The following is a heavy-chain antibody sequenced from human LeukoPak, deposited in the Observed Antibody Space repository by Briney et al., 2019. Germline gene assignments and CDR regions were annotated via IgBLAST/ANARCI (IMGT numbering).Heavy chain of an antibody. CDR1: GFTFSDYY. V-gene: IGHV3-11*01. D-gene: IGHD3-9*01. CDR3: AISPSYYDILTGTD. Sequence: GGSLRLSCAASGFTFSDYYMSWIRQAPGKGLEWVSYISSSGSTIYYADSVKSRFTISRDNAKNSLYLQMNRLRAEDTAVYYCAISPSYYDILTGTDWGQGTPVTVSS. J-gene: IGHJ4*02. CDR2: ISSSGSTI.